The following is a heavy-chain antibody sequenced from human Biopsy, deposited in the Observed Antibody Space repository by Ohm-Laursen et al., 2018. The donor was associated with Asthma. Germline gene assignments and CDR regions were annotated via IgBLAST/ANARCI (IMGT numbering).Heavy chain of an antibody. CDR1: PGSINDYY. Sequence: TLSLTCVVSPGSINDYYWNWIRQFPGKGLEWIGYVHSTGSTRFNPSLKSRVTISVDTSVDQVSLKLTSVTAADTAIYFCARASSTWSQSGPHYFDRWGQGTLVTVSS. CDR2: VHSTGST. CDR3: ARASSTWSQSGPHYFDR. V-gene: IGHV4-59*01. J-gene: IGHJ5*02. D-gene: IGHD2-2*01.